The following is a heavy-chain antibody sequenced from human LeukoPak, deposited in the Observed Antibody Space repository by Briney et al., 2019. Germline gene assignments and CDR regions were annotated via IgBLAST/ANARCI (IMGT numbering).Heavy chain of an antibody. V-gene: IGHV2-5*01. CDR2: IYWNDDK. CDR3: ALHSGSYFYPPRFDY. CDR1: GSSLSTSGVG. J-gene: IGHJ4*02. Sequence: SGPTLVKPTQTPTLTCTFSGSSLSTSGVGVGWIRQPPGKALEWLALIYWNDDKRYSPSLKSRLTITKDTSKNQVVLTMTNMDPVDTATYYCALHSGSYFYPPRFDYWGQGTLVTVSS. D-gene: IGHD1-26*01.